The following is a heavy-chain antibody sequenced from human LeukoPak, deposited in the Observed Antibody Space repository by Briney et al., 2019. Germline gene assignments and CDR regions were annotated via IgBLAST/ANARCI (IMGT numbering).Heavy chain of an antibody. V-gene: IGHV3-23*01. CDR3: AKDGGYCSSTSCYLYYMDV. CDR2: ISGSGGST. D-gene: IGHD2-2*01. CDR1: GFTFSSYA. J-gene: IGHJ6*03. Sequence: GGSLRLSCAASGFTFSSYAMSWVRQAPGKGLEWVSAISGSGGSTYYADSVKGRFTISRDNSKNTLYLQMNSLRAEGTAVYYCAKDGGYCSSTSCYLYYMDVWGKGTTVTVSS.